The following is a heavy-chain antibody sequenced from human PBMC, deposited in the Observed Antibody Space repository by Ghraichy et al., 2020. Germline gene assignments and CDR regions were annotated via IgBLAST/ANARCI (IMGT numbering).Heavy chain of an antibody. D-gene: IGHD3-22*01. Sequence: GGSLRLSCAASGFTFSNFEINWVRQAPGKGLEWLSFIGGSGSPTHYADSVKGRFTVSRDNAKNSVYLQMNSLRAEDTAVDYCARDYYDTNGYYLRGSFDLWGQGTMVAVSS. CDR2: IGGSGSPT. J-gene: IGHJ3*01. CDR3: ARDYYDTNGYYLRGSFDL. CDR1: GFTFSNFE. V-gene: IGHV3-48*03.